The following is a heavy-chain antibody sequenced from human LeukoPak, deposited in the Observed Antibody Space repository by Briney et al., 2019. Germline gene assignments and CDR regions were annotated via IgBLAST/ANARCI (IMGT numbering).Heavy chain of an antibody. V-gene: IGHV4-34*01. CDR1: GGSFSGYY. D-gene: IGHD3-16*02. CDR2: INHSGST. Sequence: SETLSLTCAVYGGSFSGYYWSWIRQPPGKGLVWIGEINHSGSTNYNRSLKSRVTISVDTSKNQFSLKLSSVTAADTAVYYCARTTGRRSAVRLDYVWGSYRKSDAFDIWGQGTMVTVSS. J-gene: IGHJ3*02. CDR3: ARTTGRRSAVRLDYVWGSYRKSDAFDI.